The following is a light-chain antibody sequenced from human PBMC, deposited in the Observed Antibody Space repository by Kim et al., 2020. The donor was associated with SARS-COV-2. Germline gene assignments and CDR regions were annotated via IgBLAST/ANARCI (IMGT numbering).Light chain of an antibody. CDR3: QSYDSSIIDWV. V-gene: IGLV6-57*03. Sequence: TVTISCTRSSGSIASNYVQWYQQRPGSAPTTVIYEDNQRPSGVPDRFSGSIDSSSNSASLTISGLKTKDEADYYCQSYDSSIIDWVFGGGTQLTVL. CDR1: SGSIASNY. CDR2: EDN. J-gene: IGLJ3*02.